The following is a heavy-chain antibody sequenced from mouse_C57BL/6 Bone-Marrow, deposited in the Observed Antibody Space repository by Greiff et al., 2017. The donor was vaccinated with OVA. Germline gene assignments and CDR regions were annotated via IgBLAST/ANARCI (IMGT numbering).Heavy chain of an antibody. CDR1: GVDFSRYW. Sequence: APGGVDFSRYWMSWVRRAPGKGLEWIGEINPDSSTINYAPSLKDKFIISRDNAKNTLYLQMSKVRSEDTALYYCASPGTGTDGYFDYWGQGTTLTVSS. CDR2: INPDSSTI. V-gene: IGHV4-1*01. J-gene: IGHJ2*01. CDR3: ASPGTGTDGYFDY. D-gene: IGHD4-1*01.